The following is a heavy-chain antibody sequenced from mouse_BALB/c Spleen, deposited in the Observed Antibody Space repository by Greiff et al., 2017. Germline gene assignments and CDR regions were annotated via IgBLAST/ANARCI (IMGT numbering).Heavy chain of an antibody. CDR2: ISYSGST. J-gene: IGHJ2*01. V-gene: IGHV3-8*02. Sequence: EVKVEESGPSLVKPSQTLSLTCSVTGDSITSGYWNWIRKFPGNKLEYMGYISYSGSTYYNPTHKSRISITRDTSKNQYYLQLNSVTTEDTATYYCERTVVDRRGLDYWGQGTTLTVSS. D-gene: IGHD1-1*01. CDR3: ERTVVDRRGLDY. CDR1: GDSITSGY.